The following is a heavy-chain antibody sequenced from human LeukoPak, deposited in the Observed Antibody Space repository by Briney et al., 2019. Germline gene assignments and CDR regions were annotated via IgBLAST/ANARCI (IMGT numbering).Heavy chain of an antibody. CDR1: GYTFTGYY. CDR3: ARAPLDGLSTTGVLFEY. Sequence: ASVKVSCKASGYTFTGYYMNWVRQAPGQGLEWMGWINLKSGGAYYAQRFRGRVTMTRDTSISTAYMDLSRLISDDAAMYYCARAPLDGLSTTGVLFEYWGQGTQVTVSS. D-gene: IGHD5/OR15-5a*01. CDR2: INLKSGGA. J-gene: IGHJ4*02. V-gene: IGHV1-2*02.